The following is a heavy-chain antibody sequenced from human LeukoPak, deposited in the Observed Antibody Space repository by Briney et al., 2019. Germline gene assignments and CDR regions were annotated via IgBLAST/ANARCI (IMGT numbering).Heavy chain of an antibody. J-gene: IGHJ4*02. CDR2: INHSGST. CDR3: ARGGSGWANSLYYFDY. Sequence: SETLSLTCAVSGGSISSGGYYWSWIRQPPGKGLEWIGEINHSGSTNYNPSLKSRVTISVDTSKNQFSLKLSSVTAADTAVYYCARGGSGWANSLYYFDYWGQGTLVTVSS. D-gene: IGHD6-19*01. V-gene: IGHV4-34*01. CDR1: GGSISSGGYY.